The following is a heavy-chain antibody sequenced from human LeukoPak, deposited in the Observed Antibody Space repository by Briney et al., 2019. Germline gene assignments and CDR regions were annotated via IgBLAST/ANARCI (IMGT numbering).Heavy chain of an antibody. CDR3: ATGGIEAAIYYYYYMDV. CDR2: FDPEDGET. V-gene: IGHV1-24*01. Sequence: ASVKVSCKVSGYTLTELSMHWVRQAPGKGLEWMGGFDPEDGETIYAQKFQGRVTMTEDTSTDTAYMELSSLRSEDTAVYCCATGGIEAAIYYYYYMDVWGKGTTVTVSS. D-gene: IGHD2-2*02. J-gene: IGHJ6*03. CDR1: GYTLTELS.